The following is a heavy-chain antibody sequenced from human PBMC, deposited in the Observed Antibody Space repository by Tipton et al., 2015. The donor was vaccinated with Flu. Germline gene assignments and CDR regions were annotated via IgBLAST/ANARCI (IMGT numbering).Heavy chain of an antibody. CDR1: GYTFTGYY. V-gene: IGHV1-2*02. CDR3: AREGIAAAGTYWFDP. CDR2: INPNSGGT. J-gene: IGHJ5*02. Sequence: QLVQSGAEVKKPGASVKVSCEASGYTFTGYYMHWVRQAPGQGLEWMGWINPNSGGTNYAQKFQGRVTMTRDTSISTAYMELSRLRSDDTAVYYCAREGIAAAGTYWFDPWGQGTLVTVSS. D-gene: IGHD6-13*01.